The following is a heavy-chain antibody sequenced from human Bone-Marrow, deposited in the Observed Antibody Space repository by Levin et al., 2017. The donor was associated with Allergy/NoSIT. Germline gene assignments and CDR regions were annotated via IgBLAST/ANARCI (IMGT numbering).Heavy chain of an antibody. D-gene: IGHD3-16*01. Sequence: LKISCAASGFTFSSYEMNWVRQAPGKGLEWVSYISSSGSTIYYADSVKGRFTISRDNAKNSLYLQMNSLRAEDTAVYYCARALVSSLWAYWYFDLWGRGTLVTVSS. J-gene: IGHJ2*01. CDR2: ISSSGSTI. V-gene: IGHV3-48*03. CDR3: ARALVSSLWAYWYFDL. CDR1: GFTFSSYE.